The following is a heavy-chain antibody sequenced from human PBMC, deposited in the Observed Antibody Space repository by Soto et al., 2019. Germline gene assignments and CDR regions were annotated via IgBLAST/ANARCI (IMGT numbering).Heavy chain of an antibody. CDR2: ISSSSTI. Sequence: EVQLVESGGGLVQPGGSLRLSCAASGFTFSSYSMNWVRQAPGKGLEGVSYISSSSTIYYADSVKGRFTISRDNAKNSLYLQMNSLRAEDTAVYYCASQSSEWLLFASWGQGTLVTVSS. J-gene: IGHJ4*02. CDR1: GFTFSSYS. CDR3: ASQSSEWLLFAS. V-gene: IGHV3-48*01. D-gene: IGHD5-12*01.